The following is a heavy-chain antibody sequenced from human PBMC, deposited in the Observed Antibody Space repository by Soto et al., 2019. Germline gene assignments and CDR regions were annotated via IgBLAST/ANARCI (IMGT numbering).Heavy chain of an antibody. D-gene: IGHD3-10*01. V-gene: IGHV1-8*01. CDR3: ARRYGSGSYYSAYYYYGMDV. J-gene: IGHJ6*02. CDR1: GYTFTSYD. Sequence: ASVKVSCKASGYTFTSYDINWVRQATGQGLEWMGWMNPNSGNTGYAQKFQGRVTMTRNTSISTAYMELSSLRSEDTAVYYCARRYGSGSYYSAYYYYGMDVWGHGTTVTVSS. CDR2: MNPNSGNT.